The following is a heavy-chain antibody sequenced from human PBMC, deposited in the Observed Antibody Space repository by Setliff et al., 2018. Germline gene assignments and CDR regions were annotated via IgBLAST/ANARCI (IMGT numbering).Heavy chain of an antibody. CDR3: ARSLGYSSSSVDY. J-gene: IGHJ4*02. D-gene: IGHD6-6*01. Sequence: SETLSLTCTVSGGSISSGYCWGWIRQPPGKGLEWIGSIYYSGSTYYNPSLKSRVTISVDTSKNQFSLKLSSVTAADTAVYYCARSLGYSSSSVDYWGQGTLVTVSS. V-gene: IGHV4-39*01. CDR2: IYYSGST. CDR1: GGSISSGYC.